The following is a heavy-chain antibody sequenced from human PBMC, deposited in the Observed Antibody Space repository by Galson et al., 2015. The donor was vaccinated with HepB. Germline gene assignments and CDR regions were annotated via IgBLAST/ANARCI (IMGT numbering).Heavy chain of an antibody. CDR2: FDPEDGGT. CDR1: GYTLTELS. V-gene: IGHV1-24*01. J-gene: IGHJ6*02. Sequence: SVKVSCKVSGYTLTELSMHWVRQAPGKGLEWMGGFDPEDGGTIYAQKFQGRVTMTEDTSTDTAYMELSSLRSEDTAVYYCATGRSVGASSTLYYYYGMDVWGQGTTVTVSS. CDR3: ATGRSVGASSTLYYYYGMDV. D-gene: IGHD1-26*01.